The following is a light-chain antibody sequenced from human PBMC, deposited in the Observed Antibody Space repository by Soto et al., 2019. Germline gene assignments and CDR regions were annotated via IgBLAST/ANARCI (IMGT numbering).Light chain of an antibody. Sequence: DIQMTQSPSTLSASVGDRVTITCRASQNIVGWLAWYQQKPGKAPKLLIYKASSLESGVPSRFSGSGSGTEFTLTISSLQPDDFATYYCQQYNSYWTLGQGTKVEIK. CDR3: QQYNSYWT. CDR2: KAS. V-gene: IGKV1-5*03. CDR1: QNIVGW. J-gene: IGKJ1*01.